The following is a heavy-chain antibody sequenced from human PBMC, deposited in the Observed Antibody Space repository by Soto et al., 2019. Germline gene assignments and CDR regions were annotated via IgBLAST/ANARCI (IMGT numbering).Heavy chain of an antibody. CDR2: ISGSGGST. D-gene: IGHD3-9*01. CDR1: GFTFSSYA. J-gene: IGHJ3*02. Sequence: GGSLRLSCAPSGFTFSSYAMSWVRQTPGKGLEWVSAISGSGGSTYYADSVKGRFTISRDNSKNTLYLKMNSLRAEDTALYYCAKSLITNFDWFGAFDIWGQGTMVTVSS. V-gene: IGHV3-23*01. CDR3: AKSLITNFDWFGAFDI.